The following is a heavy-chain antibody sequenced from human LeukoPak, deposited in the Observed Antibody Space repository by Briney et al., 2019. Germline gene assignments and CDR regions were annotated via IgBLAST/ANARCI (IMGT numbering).Heavy chain of an antibody. Sequence: SETLSLTCGVYGGSFRGYDWSWIRQPPGKGLEWIGEINHDGSTHYNPSLKSRVTISVDTSKNQFSLKLSSVTAADTAVYYCARGFGYVWGRGTTVTVSS. CDR3: ARGFGYV. CDR2: INHDGST. CDR1: GGSFRGYD. J-gene: IGHJ6*02. D-gene: IGHD3-16*01. V-gene: IGHV4-34*01.